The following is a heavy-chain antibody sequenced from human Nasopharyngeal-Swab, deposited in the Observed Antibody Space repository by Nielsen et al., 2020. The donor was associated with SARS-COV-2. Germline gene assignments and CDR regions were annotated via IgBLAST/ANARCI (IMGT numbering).Heavy chain of an antibody. V-gene: IGHV3-30-3*01. CDR2: ISYDGSNK. J-gene: IGHJ3*02. D-gene: IGHD5-12*01. CDR3: AREKVVATSWRAFDI. Sequence: WIRQPPGKGLEWVAVISYDGSNKYYADSVKGRFTISRDNSKNTLYLQMNSLRAEDTAVYYCAREKVVATSWRAFDIWGQGTMVTVSS.